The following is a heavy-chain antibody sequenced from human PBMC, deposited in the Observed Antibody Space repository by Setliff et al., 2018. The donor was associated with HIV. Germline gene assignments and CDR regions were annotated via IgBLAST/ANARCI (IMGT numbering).Heavy chain of an antibody. D-gene: IGHD3-10*01. V-gene: IGHV4-4*09. Sequence: SETLSLTCTVSGGSVNDFYCNWIRQPPGKGPEWIGYIHSSGSTIYNPSLKGRITISLDTSKEQFSLELSSATAADTAVYYCARGSYTVRIDYWGQGTRVTVSS. CDR2: IHSSGST. CDR1: GGSVNDFY. J-gene: IGHJ4*02. CDR3: ARGSYTVRIDY.